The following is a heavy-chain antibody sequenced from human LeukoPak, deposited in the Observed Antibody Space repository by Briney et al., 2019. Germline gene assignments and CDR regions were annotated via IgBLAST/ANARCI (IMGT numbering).Heavy chain of an antibody. D-gene: IGHD3-3*01. CDR2: ISGSGGST. Sequence: GGSLRLSCAASGFTFSSYAMSWVHQAPGKGLEWVSSISGSGGSTYYADSVKGRFTISRDNSKNTLYLQMNSLRAEDTAVYYCAKDLSNYDIKYYYYVDVWGKGTTVTVSS. J-gene: IGHJ6*03. CDR3: AKDLSNYDIKYYYYVDV. CDR1: GFTFSSYA. V-gene: IGHV3-23*01.